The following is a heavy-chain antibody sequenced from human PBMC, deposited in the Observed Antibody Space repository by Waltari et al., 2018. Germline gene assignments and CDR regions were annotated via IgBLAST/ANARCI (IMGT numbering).Heavy chain of an antibody. J-gene: IGHJ6*02. CDR1: GSSVTSRCFY. Sequence: QVYLQDSGPGLVKPSQTVSLTCTVSGSSVTSRCFYWIWIRHPPGQGLEWVGYIYSIGDTFYKPSLKSRVIISVDKSNNQLSLKMTSATAAGSAVYFCARAGDSNYAMDVWGQGTTVTVSS. CDR3: ARAGDSNYAMDV. D-gene: IGHD4-17*01. V-gene: IGHV4-30-4*01. CDR2: IYSIGDT.